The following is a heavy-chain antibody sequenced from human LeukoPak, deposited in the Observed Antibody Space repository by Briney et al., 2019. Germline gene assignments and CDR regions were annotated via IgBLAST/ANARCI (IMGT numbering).Heavy chain of an antibody. CDR1: GGSFSGYY. CDR3: ARGRYYYGSGSYQNYYYYGMDV. V-gene: IGHV4-34*01. Sequence: PSETLSLTCAVYGGSFSGYYWSWIRQPPGKGLEWIGEINHSGSTNYNPPLKSRVTISVDTSKNQFSLKLSSVTAADTAVYYCARGRYYYGSGSYQNYYYYGMDVWGQGTTVTVSS. D-gene: IGHD3-10*01. J-gene: IGHJ6*02. CDR2: INHSGST.